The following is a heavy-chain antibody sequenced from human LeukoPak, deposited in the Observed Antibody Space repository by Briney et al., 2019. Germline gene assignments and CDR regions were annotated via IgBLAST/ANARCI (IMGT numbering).Heavy chain of an antibody. V-gene: IGHV3-20*04. CDR3: AKVSSSWYGEGAFDI. J-gene: IGHJ3*02. CDR1: GFTFDDYG. CDR2: INWNGGST. D-gene: IGHD6-13*01. Sequence: GGSLRLSCAASGFTFDDYGMSWVRQAPGKGLEWVSGINWNGGSTGYADSVKGRFTISRDNAKNSLYLQMNSLRAEDMALYYCAKVSSSWYGEGAFDIWGQGTMVTVSS.